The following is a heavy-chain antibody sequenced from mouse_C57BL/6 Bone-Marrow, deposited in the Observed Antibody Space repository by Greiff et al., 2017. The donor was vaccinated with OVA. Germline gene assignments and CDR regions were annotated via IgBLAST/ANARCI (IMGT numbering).Heavy chain of an antibody. CDR3: AKNYYGISSYYFDY. CDR1: GFSLTSYG. CDR2: IWRGGST. Sequence: VQLQQSGPGLVQPSQSLSITCTASGFSLTSYGVHWVRQSPGKGLEWLGVIWRGGSTDYNAAIMSRLSTTKDNSKSQVFFKMNSLPADDTAIYYCAKNYYGISSYYFDYWGRGTTLTAPS. V-gene: IGHV2-5*01. J-gene: IGHJ2*01. D-gene: IGHD1-1*01.